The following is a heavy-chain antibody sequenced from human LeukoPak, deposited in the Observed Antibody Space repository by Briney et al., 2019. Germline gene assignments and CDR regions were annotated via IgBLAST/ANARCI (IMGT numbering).Heavy chain of an antibody. CDR1: GFTFSGSA. V-gene: IGHV3-73*01. Sequence: GGSLRLSCAASGFTFSGSAMHWVRQASGKGLEWVGRIRSKANHYATAYAASVKGRFTVSRDDSKNTAYLQMNSLKTEDTAVYYCARVFIGTGTYYYDSSGYYYVDYFDYWGQGTLVTVSS. J-gene: IGHJ4*02. D-gene: IGHD3-22*01. CDR3: ARVFIGTGTYYYDSSGYYYVDYFDY. CDR2: IRSKANHYAT.